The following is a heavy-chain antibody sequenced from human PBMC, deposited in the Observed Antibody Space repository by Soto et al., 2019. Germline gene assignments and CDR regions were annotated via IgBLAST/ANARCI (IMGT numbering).Heavy chain of an antibody. Sequence: GESLKISCKGSGYSFTSYWISWVRQMPGKGLEGMGRIDPSDSYTNYSPSFQGHVTISAEKSISTAYLQWSSLKASDTAMYYCARHGTYYDILTGHYYYGMDVWGQGTTVTVSS. CDR3: ARHGTYYDILTGHYYYGMDV. J-gene: IGHJ6*02. V-gene: IGHV5-10-1*01. CDR1: GYSFTSYW. CDR2: IDPSDSYT. D-gene: IGHD3-9*01.